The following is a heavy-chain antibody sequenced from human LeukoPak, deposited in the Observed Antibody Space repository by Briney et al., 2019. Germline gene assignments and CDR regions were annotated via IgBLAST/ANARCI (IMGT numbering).Heavy chain of an antibody. D-gene: IGHD5-18*01. Sequence: APVKVSCTASGYTFTGYYMHWVRQAPGQGLEWMGWINPNSGGTNYAQKFQGRVTMTRDTSVSTAYMELNRLRSDGTGVYYCARDTTMITYWFDPWGQGTLVTVSS. V-gene: IGHV1-2*02. J-gene: IGHJ5*02. CDR2: INPNSGGT. CDR1: GYTFTGYY. CDR3: ARDTTMITYWFDP.